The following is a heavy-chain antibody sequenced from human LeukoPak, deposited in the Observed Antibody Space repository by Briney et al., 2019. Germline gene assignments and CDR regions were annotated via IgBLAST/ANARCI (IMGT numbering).Heavy chain of an antibody. J-gene: IGHJ4*02. V-gene: IGHV4-39*07. CDR2: IYYSGRT. D-gene: IGHD3-3*01. CDR3: VRLPGITIYGVVSSRAKYYFDY. Sequence: SETLSLTCTVAGGSISSSSYYWGWIRQPPGKGLGWIGNIYYSGRTYYNPSLKSRVTISVDTSKNQSSLKLSSVTAADTAVYFCVRLPGITIYGVVSSRAKYYFDYWGQGTLVTVSS. CDR1: GGSISSSSYY.